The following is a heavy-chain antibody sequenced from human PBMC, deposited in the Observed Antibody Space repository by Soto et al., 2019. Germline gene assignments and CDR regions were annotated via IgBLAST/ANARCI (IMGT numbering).Heavy chain of an antibody. CDR3: ARADYYDSSGFYYDC. J-gene: IGHJ4*02. Sequence: SVKVACKASGYSVTNHYIHGVRQAPGQGLEWMGIINPSGGSTNYLQKFQGRITMTRDTSTSTVYMELSSLRSEDTAVYFCARADYYDSSGFYYDCWGQGSLVTVSS. V-gene: IGHV1-46*01. D-gene: IGHD3-22*01. CDR2: INPSGGST. CDR1: GYSVTNHY.